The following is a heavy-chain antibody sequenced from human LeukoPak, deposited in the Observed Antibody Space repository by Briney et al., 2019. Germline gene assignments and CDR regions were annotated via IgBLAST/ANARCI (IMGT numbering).Heavy chain of an antibody. D-gene: IGHD5-18*01. V-gene: IGHV3-23*01. J-gene: IGHJ4*02. CDR3: AKASTENIYGPDY. CDR2: ISRTGGSST. CDR1: GXTFSSYA. Sequence: GGSLRLSCAASGXTFSSYAMSWVRQAPGKGLEWVSAISRTGGSSTYYADSVKGRFTISRDNSKNTLYLQMNGLRTEDTAVYYCAKASTENIYGPDYWGQGTLVTVSS.